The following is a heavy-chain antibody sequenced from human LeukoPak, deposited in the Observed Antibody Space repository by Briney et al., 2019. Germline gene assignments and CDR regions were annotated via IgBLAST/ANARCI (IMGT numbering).Heavy chain of an antibody. D-gene: IGHD3-10*01. CDR3: ARESGQYGSGSYCWFDP. CDR1: GFTFRSYG. J-gene: IGHJ5*02. V-gene: IGHV3-30*03. Sequence: QAGRSLRLSCAASGFTFRSYGMHWVRQAPGKGLEWVTLVSYDGSSKYYADSVKGRFTISRDNSKNTLYLQMNSLRAEDTAVYYCARESGQYGSGSYCWFDPWGQGTLVTVS. CDR2: VSYDGSSK.